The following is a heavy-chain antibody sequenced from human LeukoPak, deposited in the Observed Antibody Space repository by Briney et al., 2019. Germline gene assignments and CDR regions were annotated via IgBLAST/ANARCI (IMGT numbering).Heavy chain of an antibody. Sequence: SETLSLTCTVSTDSISKSLYHWAWVRQPPGKGLEWIAEIYYQGNTYYNPSLSGRVTISVDTPKNQFSLQLNAVTAADTALYFCASVKLGYYYDTNGYFDSWGQGIPVTVSS. CDR1: TDSISKSLYH. J-gene: IGHJ4*02. V-gene: IGHV4-39*07. CDR3: ASVKLGYYYDTNGYFDS. D-gene: IGHD3-22*01. CDR2: IYYQGNT.